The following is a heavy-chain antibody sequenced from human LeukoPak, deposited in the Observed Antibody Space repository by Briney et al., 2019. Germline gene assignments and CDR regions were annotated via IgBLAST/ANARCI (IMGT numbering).Heavy chain of an antibody. CDR3: ARAGYYSAFDY. V-gene: IGHV4-59*01. D-gene: IGHD3-22*01. Sequence: SETLSPTCTVSGGSISSYYWSWIRQPPGKGQEWIGHIYYSGSTNYNPSLKSRVTISVDTSKNQFSLKLSSVTAADTAVYYCARAGYYSAFDYWGQGTLVTVSS. CDR2: IYYSGST. CDR1: GGSISSYY. J-gene: IGHJ4*02.